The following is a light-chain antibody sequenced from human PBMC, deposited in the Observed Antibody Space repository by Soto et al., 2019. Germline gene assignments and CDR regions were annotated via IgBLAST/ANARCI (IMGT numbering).Light chain of an antibody. J-gene: IGKJ1*01. Sequence: IVMAHSPLSLPVTPGDPASISCSSSQGLLHSNGYNYLDWYLQKPGQSPQLLIYLGSNRASGVPDRFSGSGSGTDFTLKISRVEAEDVGVYYCMQALQTPAFGQGTKVDIK. V-gene: IGKV2-28*01. CDR2: LGS. CDR1: QGLLHSNGYNY. CDR3: MQALQTPA.